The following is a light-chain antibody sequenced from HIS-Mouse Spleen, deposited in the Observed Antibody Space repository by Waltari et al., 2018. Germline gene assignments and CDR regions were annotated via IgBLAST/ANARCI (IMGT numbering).Light chain of an antibody. CDR1: NIGSKS. CDR3: QVWDSSSDHVV. CDR2: DDS. V-gene: IGLV3-21*03. J-gene: IGLJ2*01. Sequence: SYVLTQPPSVSVAPGKTARITCGGNNIGSKSVHWYQQKPGEAPVLVVYDDSERPSGIPERFSGSNSGNRATLTISRVEAGDEADYCCQVWDSSSDHVVFGGGTKLTVL.